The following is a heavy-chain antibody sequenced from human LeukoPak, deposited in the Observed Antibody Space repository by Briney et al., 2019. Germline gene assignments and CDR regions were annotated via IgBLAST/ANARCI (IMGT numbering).Heavy chain of an antibody. D-gene: IGHD1-26*01. V-gene: IGHV3-30*02. Sequence: GGSLRLSCEASGFTFSSYGMHWVRQTPGKGLEWVSLIQYDASYDLYSDSVRGRFTISRDNSKNILYLQMNSLRTENSAVYFCAKDFRVGARSFDYWGQGTLVTVSS. J-gene: IGHJ4*02. CDR1: GFTFSSYG. CDR2: IQYDASYD. CDR3: AKDFRVGARSFDY.